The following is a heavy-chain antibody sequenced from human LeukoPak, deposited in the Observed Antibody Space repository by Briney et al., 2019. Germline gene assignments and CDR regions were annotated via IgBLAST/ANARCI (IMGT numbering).Heavy chain of an antibody. CDR2: ISYDGSNK. D-gene: IGHD3-9*01. J-gene: IGHJ4*02. CDR1: RFSFSSYA. CDR3: ARDTDDRLRYFDWNPADY. V-gene: IGHV3-30-3*01. Sequence: PGGSLRLSCRASRFSFSSYAMHWVRQAPGKGLEWVAVISYDGSNKYYADSVKGRFTISRDNSKNTLYLQMNSLRAEDTAVYYCARDTDDRLRYFDWNPADYWGQGTLVTVSS.